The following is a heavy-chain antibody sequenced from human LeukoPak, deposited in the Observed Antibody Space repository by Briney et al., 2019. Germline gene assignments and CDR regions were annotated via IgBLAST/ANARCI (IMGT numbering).Heavy chain of an antibody. V-gene: IGHV3-23*01. CDR2: IFGSGGSP. D-gene: IGHD5-18*01. CDR1: GFTFGSHA. J-gene: IGHJ4*02. CDR3: GKTTVGYSSGQKPAWPVDY. Sequence: GGSLRLSCEASGFTFGSHAMYWVRQAPGKGLEWVAGIFGSGGSPHCADSVKGRFTISRDNSRNTVYLQINSLRAEDTAVYYCGKTTVGYSSGQKPAWPVDYWGQGTLVTVSP.